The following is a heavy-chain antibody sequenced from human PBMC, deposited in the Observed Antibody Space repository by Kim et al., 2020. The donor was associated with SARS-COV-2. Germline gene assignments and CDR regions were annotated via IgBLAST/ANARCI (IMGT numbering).Heavy chain of an antibody. CDR2: IRSKANTYAT. Sequence: GGSLRLSCAASGFTFSGAAMHWVRQASGKGLEWVGRIRSKANTYATIYAASVKGRFTISRDDSKNMTYLQMDNLKVEDTALYFCVIRGGYSSYYMDVWG. V-gene: IGHV3-73*01. CDR1: GFTFSGAA. J-gene: IGHJ6*03. D-gene: IGHD6-25*01. CDR3: VIRGGYSSYYMDV.